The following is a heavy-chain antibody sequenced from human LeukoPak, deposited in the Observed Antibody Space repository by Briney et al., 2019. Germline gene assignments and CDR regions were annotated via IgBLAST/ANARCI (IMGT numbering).Heavy chain of an antibody. D-gene: IGHD3-10*01. Sequence: PSETLSLTCTVSGGSISSYYWSWLRQPAGKGLEWIGRIHTRGSTNYNPSLKSRVTMSVDTSKNQFSLKLSSVTAVDTAVYYCARDRYYYGSESYYFDYWGQGTLVTVSS. V-gene: IGHV4-4*07. CDR3: ARDRYYYGSESYYFDY. J-gene: IGHJ4*02. CDR1: GGSISSYY. CDR2: IHTRGST.